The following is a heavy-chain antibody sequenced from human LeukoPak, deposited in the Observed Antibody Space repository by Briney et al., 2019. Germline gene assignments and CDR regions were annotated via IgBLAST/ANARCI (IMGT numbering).Heavy chain of an antibody. CDR2: ISGSGGST. V-gene: IGHV3-23*01. CDR3: AKDLQAPQQQLPKGYFDAFDI. D-gene: IGHD6-13*01. CDR1: GFTFSSYA. J-gene: IGHJ3*02. Sequence: GGSLRLSCAASGFTFSSYAMSWVRQAPGKGLEWVSAISGSGGSTYYADSVKGRFTISRDNSKNTLYLQMNSLRAEDTAVYYCAKDLQAPQQQLPKGYFDAFDIWGQGTMVTVSS.